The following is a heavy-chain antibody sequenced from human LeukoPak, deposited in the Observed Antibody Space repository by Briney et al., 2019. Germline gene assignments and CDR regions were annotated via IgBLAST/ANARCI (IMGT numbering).Heavy chain of an antibody. J-gene: IGHJ4*02. CDR2: IYYSGST. Sequence: SETLSLTCTVSGGSISSYYWSWIRQPPGKGLERIGYIYYSGSTNYNPSLKSRVTISVDTSKNQFSLKLSSVTAADTAVYYCARSIGFYDSSGYYFDYWGQGTLVTVSS. V-gene: IGHV4-59*01. CDR3: ARSIGFYDSSGYYFDY. CDR1: GGSISSYY. D-gene: IGHD3-22*01.